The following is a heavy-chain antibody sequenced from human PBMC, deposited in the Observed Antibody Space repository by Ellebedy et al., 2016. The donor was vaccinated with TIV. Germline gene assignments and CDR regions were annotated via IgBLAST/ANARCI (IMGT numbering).Heavy chain of an antibody. CDR1: GGSFSGYY. D-gene: IGHD6-13*01. CDR2: INHGGST. Sequence: SQTLSLTCAVYGGSFSGYYWTWIRQPPGKGLEWIGEINHGGSTNYNPSLKSRVTVSVDTSKAQFSLRLNSVTAADTAVYYCARAWIAAPIDSWGQGTLVTVSS. V-gene: IGHV4-34*01. CDR3: ARAWIAAPIDS. J-gene: IGHJ4*02.